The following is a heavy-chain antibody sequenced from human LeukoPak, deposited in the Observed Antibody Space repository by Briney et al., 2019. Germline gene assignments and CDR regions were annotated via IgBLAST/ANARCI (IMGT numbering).Heavy chain of an antibody. Sequence: ASVKVSCKASGYTFTNYDINWVRQATGQGLEWMGYMNPNSGNTGYAQKFQDRVTITSDTSISTAYMELSSLRSEDTAVYFCARDDSYSSSWLSYFDFWGQGTLVTVSS. D-gene: IGHD6-13*01. CDR2: MNPNSGNT. CDR1: GYTFTNYD. J-gene: IGHJ4*02. V-gene: IGHV1-8*03. CDR3: ARDDSYSSSWLSYFDF.